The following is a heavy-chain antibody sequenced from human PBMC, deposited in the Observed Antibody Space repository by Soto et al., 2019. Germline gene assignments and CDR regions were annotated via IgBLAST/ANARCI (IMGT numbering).Heavy chain of an antibody. V-gene: IGHV3-30*18. Sequence: QVQMVESGGGVVQPGRSLRLSCAASGFSFSTNGMHWVRQAPGKGLEWMAVISNHGSNKYYADSVKGRFTISRDNTKDTLFLQMNSLRGDDTAIYYCAKVIRSNSTSSNFYYYSGMDVWGQGTTVTVSS. CDR1: GFSFSTNG. CDR3: AKVIRSNSTSSNFYYYSGMDV. CDR2: ISNHGSNK. J-gene: IGHJ6*02. D-gene: IGHD6-6*01.